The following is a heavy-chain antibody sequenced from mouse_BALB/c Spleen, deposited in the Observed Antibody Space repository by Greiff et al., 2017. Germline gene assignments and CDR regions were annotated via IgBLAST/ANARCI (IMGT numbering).Heavy chain of an antibody. J-gene: IGHJ4*01. CDR3: AREKKYGNYYAMDY. Sequence: VQRVESGPGLVAPSQSLSITCTVSGFSLTSYGVHWVRQPPGKGLEWLGVIWAGGSTNYNSALMSRLSISKDNSKSQVFLKMNSLQTDDTAMYYCAREKKYGNYYAMDYWGQGTSVTVSS. V-gene: IGHV2-9*02. CDR2: IWAGGST. CDR1: GFSLTSYG. D-gene: IGHD2-10*02.